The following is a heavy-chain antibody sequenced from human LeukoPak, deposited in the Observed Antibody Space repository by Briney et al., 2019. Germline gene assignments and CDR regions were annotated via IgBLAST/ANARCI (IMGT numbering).Heavy chain of an antibody. CDR2: INHSGST. D-gene: IGHD5-24*01. J-gene: IGHJ4*02. CDR3: ARGGPYKAY. Sequence: PSETLSLTCAVYGGSFSGYYWSWIRQPPGKGLEWIGEINHSGSTNYNPSLKSRVTISVDTSKNQFSLKPSSVTAADTAVYYCARGGPYKAYWGQGTLVTVSS. CDR1: GGSFSGYY. V-gene: IGHV4-34*01.